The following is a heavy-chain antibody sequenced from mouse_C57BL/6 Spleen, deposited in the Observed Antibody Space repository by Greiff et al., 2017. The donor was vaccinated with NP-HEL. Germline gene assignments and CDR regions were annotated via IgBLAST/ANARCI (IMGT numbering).Heavy chain of an antibody. CDR2: INPGSGGT. CDR1: GYAFTNYL. Sequence: SGAELVRPGTSVKVSCKASGYAFTNYLIEWVKQRPGQGLEWIGVINPGSGGTNYNEKFKGKATLTADKSSSTAYMQLSSLTSEDSAVYFCARRSNYLYAMDYWGQGTSVTVSS. J-gene: IGHJ4*01. V-gene: IGHV1-54*01. D-gene: IGHD2-5*01. CDR3: ARRSNYLYAMDY.